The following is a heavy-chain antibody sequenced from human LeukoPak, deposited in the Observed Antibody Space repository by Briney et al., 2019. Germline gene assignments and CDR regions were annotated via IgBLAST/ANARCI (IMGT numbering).Heavy chain of an antibody. CDR2: ISSSSDAI. D-gene: IGHD5-12*01. V-gene: IGHV3-48*02. CDR3: ARAMRSGYDY. Sequence: GGSLRLSCAASGFTFSNYGMNWVRQAPGTGLEWVSYISSSSDAIYYADSVKGRFTISRDNAKNSLYLEMNSLRDEDTAVYYCARAMRSGYDYWGQGTLVIVSS. CDR1: GFTFSNYG. J-gene: IGHJ4*02.